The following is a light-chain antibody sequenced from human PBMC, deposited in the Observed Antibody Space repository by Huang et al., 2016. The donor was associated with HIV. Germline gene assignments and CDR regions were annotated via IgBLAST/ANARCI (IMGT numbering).Light chain of an antibody. V-gene: IGKV3-15*01. CDR2: GAS. Sequence: EIVMTQSPATLSVSPGERATLSCRASQSVSSNLAWYQQKPGQAPMLLIYGASTRATGIPARFSGSGSGTEFTLTISSLQSEDFAVYYCQQYNNWLTFGGGTKVEIK. J-gene: IGKJ4*01. CDR3: QQYNNWLT. CDR1: QSVSSN.